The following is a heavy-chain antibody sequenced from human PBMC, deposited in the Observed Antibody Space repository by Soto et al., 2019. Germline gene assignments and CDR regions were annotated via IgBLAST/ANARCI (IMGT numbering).Heavy chain of an antibody. CDR3: ATHRRYSSGWYYYGMDV. V-gene: IGHV4-39*01. CDR1: GGSIGTITYY. D-gene: IGHD6-25*01. J-gene: IGHJ6*02. Sequence: SQTLSLPWTVVGGSIGTITYYWGRVRQTPGKGLEWIGNIYYTGRTYYNPSLKSRVTISVDTSNNQFSLRLNSVTAADTAVYYCATHRRYSSGWYYYGMDVWGQGTTVTVSS. CDR2: IYYTGRT.